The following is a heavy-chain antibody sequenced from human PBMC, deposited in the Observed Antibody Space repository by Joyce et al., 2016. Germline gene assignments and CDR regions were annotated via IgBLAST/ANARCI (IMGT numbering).Heavy chain of an antibody. CDR3: ARAVATVTGYYRGPFDY. CDR1: GGSFNGYF. V-gene: IGHV4-34*01. J-gene: IGHJ4*01. D-gene: IGHD3-9*01. CDR2: INHSGSA. Sequence: QVQLQQWGAGLLKPSETLSLTCAVKGGSFNGYFWTWIRQSPGKGLEWMGEINHSGSASHNPSLKSRVNISVDTSSNRFSLNLNSMTAADTAVYYCARAVATVTGYYRGPFDYWGQGTLVTVSS.